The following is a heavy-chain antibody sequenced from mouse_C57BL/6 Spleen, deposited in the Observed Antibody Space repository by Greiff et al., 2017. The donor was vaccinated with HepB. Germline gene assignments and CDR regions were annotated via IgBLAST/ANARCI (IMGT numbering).Heavy chain of an antibody. CDR2: IDPSDSYT. CDR1: GYTFTSYW. CDR3: ARSYYDYGGGFAY. D-gene: IGHD2-4*01. Sequence: QVQLQQPGAELVMPGASAKLSCKASGYTFTSYWMHWVKQRPGQGLEWIGEIDPSDSYTNYNQKFKGKSTLTVDKSSSTAYMQLSSLTSEDSAVYYCARSYYDYGGGFAYWGQGTLVTVSA. V-gene: IGHV1-69*01. J-gene: IGHJ3*01.